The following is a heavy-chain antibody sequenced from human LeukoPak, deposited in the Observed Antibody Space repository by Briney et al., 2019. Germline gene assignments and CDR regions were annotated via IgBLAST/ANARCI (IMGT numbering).Heavy chain of an antibody. CDR1: GFTFSSYA. J-gene: IGHJ6*03. V-gene: IGHV3-23*01. D-gene: IGHD6-6*01. CDR2: ISGSGGST. Sequence: GGSLRLSCAASGFTFSSYAMSWVRQAPGKGLEWVSAISGSGGSTYYADSVKGRFTISRDNSKNTLYLQMNSLRAEDTALYYCAKGSSSSPYYYMDVWGKGTTVTVSS. CDR3: AKGSSSSPYYYMDV.